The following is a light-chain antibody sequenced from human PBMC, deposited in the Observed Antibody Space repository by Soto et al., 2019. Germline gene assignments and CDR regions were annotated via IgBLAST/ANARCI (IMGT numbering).Light chain of an antibody. CDR2: GNS. CDR1: SSNIGAGYD. V-gene: IGLV1-40*01. J-gene: IGLJ1*01. Sequence: QSALTQPPSVSGAPGQRVTISCTGSSSNIGAGYDVHWYQQLPGTAPKLLIYGNSNRPSGVPDRFSGSKSGTSASLAITGLXAXXXXXYYCQSYDSSLSGFVFGTGTKLTVL. CDR3: QSYDSSLSGFV.